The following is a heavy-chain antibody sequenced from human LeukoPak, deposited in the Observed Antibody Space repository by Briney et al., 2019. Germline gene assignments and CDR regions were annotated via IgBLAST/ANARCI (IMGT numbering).Heavy chain of an antibody. Sequence: ASVKVSCKASGYTFTTYHINWVRQAPGQGLEWMGRINAYNGNSNYEQKLQGRVIMTTDTSTSTVYMELRSLRSDDTAVYYCARGGRGNSDYWGQGTLVTVSS. V-gene: IGHV1-18*01. CDR1: GYTFTTYH. D-gene: IGHD3-10*01. CDR3: ARGGRGNSDY. J-gene: IGHJ4*02. CDR2: INAYNGNS.